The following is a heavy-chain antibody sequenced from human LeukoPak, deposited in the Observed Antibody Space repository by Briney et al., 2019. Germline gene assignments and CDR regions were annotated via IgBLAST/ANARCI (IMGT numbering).Heavy chain of an antibody. V-gene: IGHV4-4*07. J-gene: IGHJ4*02. CDR2: ISTTGST. CDR3: AREVEMARQFDY. Sequence: LAVTVSLTCSVSSGSITSHFWSWIRQPAGKGLEWIGRISTTGSTNYNPSLKSRVTMSVDTSTNQLSLKLSSVTAADTAVYYCAREVEMARQFDYWGQGTLVTVSS. CDR1: SGSITSHF. D-gene: IGHD5-24*01.